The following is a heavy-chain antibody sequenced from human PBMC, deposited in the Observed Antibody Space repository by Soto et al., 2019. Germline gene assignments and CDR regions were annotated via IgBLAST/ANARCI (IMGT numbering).Heavy chain of an antibody. J-gene: IGHJ6*03. Sequence: ASVKVSCKASGGTFSSYTISWVRQAPGQGLEWMGRIIPILGIANYAQKFQGRVTITADKSTSTAYMELSSLRSEDTAVYYCAREGGYETPGVLYYYCYMDVWGKGTTVTVSS. CDR2: IIPILGIA. D-gene: IGHD5-12*01. CDR3: AREGGYETPGVLYYYCYMDV. CDR1: GGTFSSYT. V-gene: IGHV1-69*04.